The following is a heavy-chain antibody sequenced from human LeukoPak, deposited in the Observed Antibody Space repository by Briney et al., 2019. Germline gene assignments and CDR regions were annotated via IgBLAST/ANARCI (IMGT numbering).Heavy chain of an antibody. CDR2: INPNSGGT. CDR3: ARDDRRITIFGVVIALNFGGMDV. D-gene: IGHD3-3*01. Sequence: ASVKVSCKASGYTFTGYYMHWVRQAPGQGLEWMGWINPNSGGTNYAQKFQGRVTMTRDTSTSTVYMELSSLRSEDTAVYYCARDDRRITIFGVVIALNFGGMDVWGQGTTVTVSS. CDR1: GYTFTGYY. V-gene: IGHV1-2*02. J-gene: IGHJ6*02.